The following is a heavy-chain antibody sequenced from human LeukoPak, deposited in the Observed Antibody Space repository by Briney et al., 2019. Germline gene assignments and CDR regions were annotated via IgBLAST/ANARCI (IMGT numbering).Heavy chain of an antibody. D-gene: IGHD6-13*01. CDR2: IYHSGST. Sequence: SQTLSLTCTVSGGSLGSGGYYWSWIRQPPGKGLEWIGYIYHSGSTYYNPSLKSRVTISVDRSKNQFSLKLSSVTAADTAVYYCARDKEEQPLDAFDIWGQGTMVTVSS. CDR3: ARDKEEQPLDAFDI. V-gene: IGHV4-30-2*01. J-gene: IGHJ3*02. CDR1: GGSLGSGGYY.